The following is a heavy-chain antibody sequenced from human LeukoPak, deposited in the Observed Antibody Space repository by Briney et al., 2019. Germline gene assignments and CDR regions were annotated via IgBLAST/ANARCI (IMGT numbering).Heavy chain of an antibody. Sequence: GRSLRLSCAASGFTFSSYAMHWVRQAPGKGLEWVAVISYDGSNEYYADSVKGRFTISRDNSKNTLYLQMNSLRAEDTAVYYCARGGPEYYDFWSGYYTGSGDYGMDVWGQGTTVTVSS. D-gene: IGHD3-3*01. CDR2: ISYDGSNE. V-gene: IGHV3-30-3*01. CDR3: ARGGPEYYDFWSGYYTGSGDYGMDV. CDR1: GFTFSSYA. J-gene: IGHJ6*02.